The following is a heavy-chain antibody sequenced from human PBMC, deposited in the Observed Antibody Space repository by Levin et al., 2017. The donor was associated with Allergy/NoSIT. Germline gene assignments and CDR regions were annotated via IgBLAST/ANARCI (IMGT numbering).Heavy chain of an antibody. D-gene: IGHD5-18*01. CDR3: ARGGDTAMVTYFDY. CDR1: GGSISSGGYS. V-gene: IGHV4-30-2*01. Sequence: SETLSLTCAVSGGSISSGGYSWSWIRQPPGKGLEWIGYIYHSGSTYYNPSLKSRVTISVDRSKNQFSLKLSSVTAADTAVYYCARGGDTAMVTYFDYWGQGTLVTVSS. J-gene: IGHJ4*02. CDR2: IYHSGST.